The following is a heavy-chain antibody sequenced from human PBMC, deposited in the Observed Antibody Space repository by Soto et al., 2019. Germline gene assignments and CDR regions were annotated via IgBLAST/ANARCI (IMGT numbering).Heavy chain of an antibody. V-gene: IGHV3-53*01. CDR2: LYTEGTT. D-gene: IGHD3-16*01. CDR1: GLTVSHNY. CDR3: VRPRPSGENYGMDV. Sequence: EVQLVESGGGLIQPGGSLRLSCVASGLTVSHNYMAWVRQAPEMGLEWVSILYTEGTTYYADSVKGRFTISRDSSKNTLFLQMDSLRAEDTAVHYCVRPRPSGENYGMDVWGQGTTVTVSS. J-gene: IGHJ6*02.